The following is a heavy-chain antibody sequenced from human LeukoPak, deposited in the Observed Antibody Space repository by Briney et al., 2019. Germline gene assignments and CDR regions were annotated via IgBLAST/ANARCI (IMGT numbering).Heavy chain of an antibody. CDR3: ARRKAATFATDV. CDR2: TYYRSKWYN. D-gene: IGHD6-13*01. Sequence: SQTLSLTCAISGDSVSSNSATWNWIRQSPSRGLEWLGRTYYRSKWYNDYAVAMKSRITINPDTSKNQLSLQLNSVTPEDTVVYSCARRKAATFATDVWGQGTTVTASS. J-gene: IGHJ6*02. CDR1: GDSVSSNSAT. V-gene: IGHV6-1*01.